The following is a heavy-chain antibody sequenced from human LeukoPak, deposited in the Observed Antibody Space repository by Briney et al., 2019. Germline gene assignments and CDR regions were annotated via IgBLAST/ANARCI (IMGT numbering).Heavy chain of an antibody. CDR2: IKSKTDGGTT. V-gene: IGHV3-15*07. J-gene: IGHJ6*02. CDR1: GFTFSKPW. Sequence: GGSLRLSCAASGFTFSKPWMNWVRQAPGKGLEWVGRIKSKTDGGTTDYAAFVKGRFTISRDDSKSMLYLQMNSLETEDTAVYYCTTDTPTEYCVSTTCFYYFGMDVWGQGTSVTVSS. D-gene: IGHD2-2*01. CDR3: TTDTPTEYCVSTTCFYYFGMDV.